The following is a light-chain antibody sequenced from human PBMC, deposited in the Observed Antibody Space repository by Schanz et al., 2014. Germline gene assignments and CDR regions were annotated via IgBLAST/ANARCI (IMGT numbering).Light chain of an antibody. CDR2: GAS. V-gene: IGKV3-15*01. J-gene: IGKJ1*01. CDR1: QSVSSN. CDR3: QQYGSPLRT. Sequence: EIVMTQSPATLSVSPGERATLSCRASQSVSSNLAWYQQKPGQAPRLLIFGASTRATGIPPRFSGSMSGTDFTLTISRLEPEDFAVYYCQQYGSPLRTFGQGTKVEIK.